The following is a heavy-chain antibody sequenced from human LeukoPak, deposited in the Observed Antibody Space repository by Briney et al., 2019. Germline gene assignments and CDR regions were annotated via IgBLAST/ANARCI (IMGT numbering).Heavy chain of an antibody. CDR1: GGSISSGGYY. V-gene: IGHV4-31*03. CDR3: ARAVRYYDFWSGFDY. CDR2: IYYSGST. Sequence: SQTLSLTCTVSGGSISSGGYYWSWIRQHPGKDLEWIGYIYYSGSTYYNPSLKSRVTISVDTSKNQFSLKLSSVTAADTAVYYCARAVRYYDFWSGFDYWGQGTLVTVSS. J-gene: IGHJ4*02. D-gene: IGHD3-3*01.